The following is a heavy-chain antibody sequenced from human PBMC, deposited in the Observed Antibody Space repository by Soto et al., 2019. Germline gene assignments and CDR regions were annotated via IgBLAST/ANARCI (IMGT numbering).Heavy chain of an antibody. V-gene: IGHV3-30*18. CDR1: GFTFSSYG. CDR3: AKDRDTYSYYFDY. Sequence: GGSLRLSCAASGFTFSSYGMHWVRQAPGKGLEWVAVISYDGSNKYYADSVKGRFTISRDNSKNTLYLQMNSLRAEDTAVYYCAKDRDTYSYYFDYWGQGTLVTVSS. CDR2: ISYDGSNK. J-gene: IGHJ4*02. D-gene: IGHD1-26*01.